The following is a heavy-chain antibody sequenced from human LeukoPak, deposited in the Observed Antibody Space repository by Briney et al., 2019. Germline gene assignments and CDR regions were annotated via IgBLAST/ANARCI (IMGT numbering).Heavy chain of an antibody. Sequence: HPGGSLRLSCAASGFTFSSYAMSWVRQAPGKGLEWVSAISGSGGSTYYADSVKGRFTISRDNSKNTLYLQMNSLRAEDTAVYYCARRFAKGNYFDYWGQGTLVTVSS. CDR1: GFTFSSYA. V-gene: IGHV3-23*01. CDR2: ISGSGGST. CDR3: ARRFAKGNYFDY. J-gene: IGHJ4*02. D-gene: IGHD3-10*01.